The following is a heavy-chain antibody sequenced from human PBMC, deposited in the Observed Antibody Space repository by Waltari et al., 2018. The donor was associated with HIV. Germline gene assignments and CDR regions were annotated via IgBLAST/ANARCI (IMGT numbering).Heavy chain of an antibody. CDR1: GFTFRSYA. V-gene: IGHV3-23*01. Sequence: EVQLLESGGGLVQPGGSLRLYCAASGFTFRSYATSWVRQAPGKGLKLVSAISGSGGSTYYADSVKGRFTISRDNSKNTLYLQMNSLRAEDTAVYYCAKSQGSGTYYYGMDVWGQGTTVTVSS. CDR3: AKSQGSGTYYYGMDV. D-gene: IGHD3-10*01. J-gene: IGHJ6*02. CDR2: ISGSGGST.